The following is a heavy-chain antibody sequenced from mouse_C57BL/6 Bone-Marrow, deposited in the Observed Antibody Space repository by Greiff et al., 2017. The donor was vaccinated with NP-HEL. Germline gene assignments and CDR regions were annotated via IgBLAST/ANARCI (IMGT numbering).Heavy chain of an antibody. V-gene: IGHV5-4*03. D-gene: IGHD1-1*01. J-gene: IGHJ2*01. CDR3: ARYYYGSSYGYFDY. Sequence: EVKLVESGGGSVKPGGSLKLSCAASGFTFSSYAMSWVRQTPEKRLEWVATISDGGSYTYYPDNVKGRFTISRDNAKNNLYLQMSHLKSEDTAMYYCARYYYGSSYGYFDYWGQGTTLTVSS. CDR1: GFTFSSYA. CDR2: ISDGGSYT.